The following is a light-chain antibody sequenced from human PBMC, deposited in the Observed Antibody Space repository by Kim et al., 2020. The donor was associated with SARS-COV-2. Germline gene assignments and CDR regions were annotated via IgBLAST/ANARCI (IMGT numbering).Light chain of an antibody. CDR3: SSYTSSNNV. CDR1: SSDIASYNY. V-gene: IGLV2-14*03. J-gene: IGLJ1*01. CDR2: DVS. Sequence: PGQSITISCTRTSSDIASYNYVSWYQQHPGKAPKLMIYDVSNRPSGVSNRFSRSKSGNTASLTISGLQTEDEADYFCSSYTSSNNVFGTGTKVTVL.